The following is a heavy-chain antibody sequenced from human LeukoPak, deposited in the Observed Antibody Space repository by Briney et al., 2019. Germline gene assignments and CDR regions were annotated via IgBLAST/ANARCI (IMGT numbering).Heavy chain of an antibody. CDR1: GYTFTGYY. D-gene: IGHD5-18*01. CDR3: ARTPAMDGIRKGLYNWFDP. V-gene: IGHV1-2*02. Sequence: ASVKVSCKASGYTFTGYYMHWVRQAPGQGLEWKGWINPNSGGTNYAQKFQGRVTMTRDTSISTAYMELSRLRSDDTAVYYCARTPAMDGIRKGLYNWFDPWGQGTLVTVSS. J-gene: IGHJ5*02. CDR2: INPNSGGT.